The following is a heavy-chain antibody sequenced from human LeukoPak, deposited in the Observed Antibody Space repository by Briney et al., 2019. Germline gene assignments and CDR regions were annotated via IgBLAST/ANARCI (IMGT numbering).Heavy chain of an antibody. J-gene: IGHJ4*02. V-gene: IGHV3-11*05. CDR3: ARGGYGGDNFDY. Sequence: GESLRLSCEVSGFTFSDHYMSWIRQAPGKRLEWVSYIGSGSTYTIYADSVEGRFTISRDNAKNSLYLQMNSLRAEDTAVYYCARGGYGGDNFDYWGQETLVTVAS. CDR1: GFTFSDHY. D-gene: IGHD4-23*01. CDR2: IGSGSTYT.